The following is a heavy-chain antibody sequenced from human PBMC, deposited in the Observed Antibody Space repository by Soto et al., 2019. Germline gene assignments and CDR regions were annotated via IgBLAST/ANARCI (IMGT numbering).Heavy chain of an antibody. D-gene: IGHD2-21*02. J-gene: IGHJ4*02. V-gene: IGHV3-7*03. Sequence: LRLSCAASGLTFSGHWMTWVRQTPGEGLQWVAAIKPDGSETFYVDSVKGRFTISRDNARNSLFLQMDSLRAEDTAVYYCTSRPSGMTYHAVFNFWGQGTLVTVSS. CDR2: IKPDGSET. CDR1: GLTFSGHW. CDR3: TSRPSGMTYHAVFNF.